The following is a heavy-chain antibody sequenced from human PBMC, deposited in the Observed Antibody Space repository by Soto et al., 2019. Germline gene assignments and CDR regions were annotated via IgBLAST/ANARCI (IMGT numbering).Heavy chain of an antibody. Sequence: ASVKVSCKASGYTFTSCGISWVRQAPGQGLEWMGWISAYNGNTNYAQKLQGRVTMTTDTSTSTAYMELRSLRSDDTAVYYCARVGAGYYYDSSGYYGEFDYWGQGTLVTVSS. D-gene: IGHD3-22*01. V-gene: IGHV1-18*01. CDR3: ARVGAGYYYDSSGYYGEFDY. J-gene: IGHJ4*02. CDR1: GYTFTSCG. CDR2: ISAYNGNT.